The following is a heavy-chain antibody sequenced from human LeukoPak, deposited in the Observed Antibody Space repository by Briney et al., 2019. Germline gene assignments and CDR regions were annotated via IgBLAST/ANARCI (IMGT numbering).Heavy chain of an antibody. Sequence: GESLKISCKGSEYSFTSYWIGWVRQMPGKGLEWMGIIYPGDSDTRYSPSFQGQVTISADKSISTAYLQWSSLKASATAMYECSRLRTGYYDALDFGGQGTMVTVSS. J-gene: IGHJ3*01. CDR3: SRLRTGYYDALDF. CDR1: EYSFTSYW. V-gene: IGHV5-51*01. CDR2: IYPGDSDT. D-gene: IGHD2/OR15-2a*01.